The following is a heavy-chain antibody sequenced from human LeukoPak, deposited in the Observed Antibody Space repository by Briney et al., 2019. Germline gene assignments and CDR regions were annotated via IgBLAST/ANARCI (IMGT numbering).Heavy chain of an antibody. CDR1: GGSIGSGSYY. D-gene: IGHD3-16*02. CDR3: ARTLAYDYVWGSYRYADAFDI. CDR2: IYTSGST. Sequence: SETLSLTCTVSGGSIGSGSYYWNWIRQPAGKGLEWIGRIYTSGSTNYNPSLKSRVTISVDTSKNQFSLKLSSVTAADTAVYYCARTLAYDYVWGSYRYADAFDIWGQGTMVTVSS. V-gene: IGHV4-61*02. J-gene: IGHJ3*02.